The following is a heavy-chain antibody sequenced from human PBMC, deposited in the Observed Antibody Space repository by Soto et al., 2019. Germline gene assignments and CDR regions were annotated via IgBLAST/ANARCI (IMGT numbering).Heavy chain of an antibody. V-gene: IGHV4-61*03. CDR1: GASVSTENFY. CDR3: ARVDGSGTFSLFDN. CDR2: VYHGGST. D-gene: IGHD3-10*01. J-gene: IGHJ4*02. Sequence: QVQLQESGPGLVKPSETMSLTCTVSGASVSTENFYMSWIRQPPGKGLEWIGNVYHGGSTSYNLSLKGRVAMSMDTSKNHFSLTLSPVTAADTAVYYCARVDGSGTFSLFDNWGQGTLVTVSS.